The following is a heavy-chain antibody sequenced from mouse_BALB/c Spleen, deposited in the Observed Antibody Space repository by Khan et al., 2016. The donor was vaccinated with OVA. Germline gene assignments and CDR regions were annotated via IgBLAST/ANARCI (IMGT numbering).Heavy chain of an antibody. D-gene: IGHD3-2*02. J-gene: IGHJ3*01. CDR2: INPGSGGT. V-gene: IGHV1-54*01. CDR3: SSSGYGFGAY. CDR1: GYAFTDYL. Sequence: QMQLEESGAELVRPGTSVKVSCKASGYAFTDYLIEWLKQRPGQGLEWIGVINPGSGGTHYNEEFMDRATLTADKSSSTAYMQLRSLTSDDSAVYFCSSSGYGFGAYWGPGTLVTVSS.